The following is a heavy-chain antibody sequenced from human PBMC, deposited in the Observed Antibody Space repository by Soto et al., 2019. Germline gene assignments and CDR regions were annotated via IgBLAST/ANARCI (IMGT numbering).Heavy chain of an antibody. CDR2: IYYSGST. CDR3: ARDLQYSRLFYGMDV. CDR1: GGSISSGGYY. Sequence: SETLSLTCTVSGGSISSGGYYWSWIRQHPGKGLEWIGYIYYSGSTYYNPSLKSRVTISVDTSKSQFSLKLSSVTAADTAVYYCARDLQYSRLFYGMDVWGQGTTVTVSS. J-gene: IGHJ6*02. D-gene: IGHD6-13*01. V-gene: IGHV4-31*03.